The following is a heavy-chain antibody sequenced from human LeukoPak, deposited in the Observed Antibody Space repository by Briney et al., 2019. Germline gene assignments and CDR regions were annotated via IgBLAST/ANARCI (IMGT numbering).Heavy chain of an antibody. J-gene: IGHJ4*02. Sequence: GVSLRLSCAASGFTFSSYAMSWVRQAPGKGLEWVSAISGSGGSTYYADSVKGPFTISRDNSKNTLFLQMNSLRAEDTAVYYCAKDRAQQLVLDFWGQGTLVTVSS. CDR1: GFTFSSYA. D-gene: IGHD6-13*01. CDR3: AKDRAQQLVLDF. CDR2: ISGSGGST. V-gene: IGHV3-23*01.